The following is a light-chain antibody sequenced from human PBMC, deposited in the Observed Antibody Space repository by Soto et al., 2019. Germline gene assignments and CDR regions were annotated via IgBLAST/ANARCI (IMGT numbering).Light chain of an antibody. J-gene: IGLJ2*01. CDR2: DVN. CDR1: SSDVGGYNY. V-gene: IGLV2-14*01. Sequence: QSALTQPASVSGSPGQSITISCTGTSSDVGGYNYVSWYQQHPGKAPKLMIYDVNNRPSGISYRFSGSKSGNTASLTISGLQAEDEADYYCASYTRTTPLVFGGGTKLTVL. CDR3: ASYTRTTPLV.